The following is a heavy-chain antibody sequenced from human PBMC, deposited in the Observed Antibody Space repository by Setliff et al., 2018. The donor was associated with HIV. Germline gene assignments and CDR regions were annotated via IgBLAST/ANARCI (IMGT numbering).Heavy chain of an antibody. CDR1: GFTFEDYG. V-gene: IGHV3-20*04. J-gene: IGHJ3*02. D-gene: IGHD6-19*01. CDR3: VRDKWLVPDTFDI. Sequence: LRLSCAVSGFTFEDYGMSWVRQAPGKGLEWVSGINWNGGSTGYVDSVKGRFTISRDNAKNSLYLQMSSLRAEDMALYYCVRDKWLVPDTFDIWGQGTMVTVSS. CDR2: INWNGGST.